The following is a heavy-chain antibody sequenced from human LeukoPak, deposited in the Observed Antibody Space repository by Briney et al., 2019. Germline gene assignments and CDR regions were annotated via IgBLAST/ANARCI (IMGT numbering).Heavy chain of an antibody. J-gene: IGHJ6*02. CDR2: INHSGST. Sequence: PSETLSLTCAVYGGSFSGYYWSWIRQPPGKGLEWIGEINHSGSTNYNPSLKSRVTISVDTSKNQFSLKLSSVTAADTAVYYCARTDRWEGMDVWGQGTTVTVSS. CDR1: GGSFSGYY. D-gene: IGHD1-26*01. V-gene: IGHV4-34*01. CDR3: ARTDRWEGMDV.